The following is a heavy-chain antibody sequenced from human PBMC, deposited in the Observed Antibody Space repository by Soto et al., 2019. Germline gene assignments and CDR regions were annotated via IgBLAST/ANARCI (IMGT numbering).Heavy chain of an antibody. CDR1: GFTFSSYA. CDR3: ARSHQTVAVAGTSVYFDY. D-gene: IGHD6-19*01. Sequence: PGGSLRLSCAASGFTFSSYAMSWVRQAPGKGLEWVSAISGSGGSTYYADSVKGRFTISRDNSKNTLYLQMNSLRSDDTAVYYCARSHQTVAVAGTSVYFDYWGQGTLVTVSS. J-gene: IGHJ4*02. V-gene: IGHV3-23*01. CDR2: ISGSGGST.